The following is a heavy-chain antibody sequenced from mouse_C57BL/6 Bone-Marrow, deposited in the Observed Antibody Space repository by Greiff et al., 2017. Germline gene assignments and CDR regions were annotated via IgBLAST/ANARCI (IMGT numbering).Heavy chain of an antibody. V-gene: IGHV1-52*01. Sequence: QVQLQQPGAELVRPGSSVKLSCKASGYTFTSYWMHWVKQRPIQGLEWIGNIDPSDSETHYNQKFKDKATLTVDKSSSTAYMQLSSLTSEDSAVYYCARKGGSSYQFAYWGQGTLLTVSA. CDR1: GYTFTSYW. J-gene: IGHJ3*01. CDR2: IDPSDSET. D-gene: IGHD1-1*01. CDR3: ARKGGSSYQFAY.